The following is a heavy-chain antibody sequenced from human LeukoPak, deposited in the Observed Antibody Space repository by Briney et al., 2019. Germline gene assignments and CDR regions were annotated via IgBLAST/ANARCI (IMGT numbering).Heavy chain of an antibody. V-gene: IGHV2-26*02. D-gene: IGHD6-13*01. CDR1: GFSLSNARMG. CDR3: ARTSASSPGPYPDDAFDI. J-gene: IGHJ3*02. Sequence: ESGPVLVKPTETLTLTCTVSGFSLSNARMGVSWIRQPPGKALEWLAHIFSNDEKSYSTSLKSRLTISKDTSKSQVVLTMTNMDPVDTATYYCARTSASSPGPYPDDAFDIWGQGTMVTVSS. CDR2: IFSNDEK.